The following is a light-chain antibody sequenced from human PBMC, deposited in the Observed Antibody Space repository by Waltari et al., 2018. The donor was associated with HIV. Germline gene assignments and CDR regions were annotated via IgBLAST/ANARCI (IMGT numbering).Light chain of an antibody. CDR2: LGS. CDR1: QGLLHSNGNNY. Sequence: DIVMTKSPLSLPVTPREPAPISCTFSQGLLHSNGNNYLDWDLQKPGQSPQLLIYLGSNRASGVPDRFSGSGSGTDFTLKISRVEAEDVGVYYCMQALQTPPYTFGQGTKLEIK. J-gene: IGKJ2*01. CDR3: MQALQTPPYT. V-gene: IGKV2-28*01.